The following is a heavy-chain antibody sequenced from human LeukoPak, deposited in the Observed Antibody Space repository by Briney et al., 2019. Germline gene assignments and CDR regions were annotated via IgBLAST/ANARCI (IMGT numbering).Heavy chain of an antibody. V-gene: IGHV3-23*01. CDR2: ISGTGGAT. J-gene: IGHJ5*01. D-gene: IGHD2-21*01. CDR1: GFSFGNYA. CDR3: VKDPRDTYGTNWFVS. Sequence: GGSPRLSCVASGFSFGNYAMSWVRQAPGKGLQWVSQISGTGGATWYAGFARDRFTISRDNSKKTLYLQMSGLRVEDTAMYYCVKDPRDTYGTNWFVSWGDGTPLIVSS.